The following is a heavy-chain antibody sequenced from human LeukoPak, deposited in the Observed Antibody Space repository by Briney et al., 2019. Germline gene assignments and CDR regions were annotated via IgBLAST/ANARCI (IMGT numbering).Heavy chain of an antibody. CDR2: ISYDGSKK. Sequence: GGSLRLSCAASGFSFSNFGMHWVRQAPGKGLEWVAVISYDGSKKYFADSVKGRFTISRDNSKNTLYLQMNSLRAEDTAVYYCATQDGYDNSGHYGYWGQGTLVTVSS. CDR3: ATQDGYDNSGHYGY. V-gene: IGHV3-30*03. CDR1: GFSFSNFG. D-gene: IGHD3-22*01. J-gene: IGHJ4*02.